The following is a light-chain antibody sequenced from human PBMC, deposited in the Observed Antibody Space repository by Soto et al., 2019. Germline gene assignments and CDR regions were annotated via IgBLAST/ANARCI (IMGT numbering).Light chain of an antibody. Sequence: ESVLTQSPGTLSLSPGEIATLSCSASQSVSSNYLAWYQQKPGQAPRLLIYAASSRATGIPDRFSGSGSGTDFTLTVSRLEPEDFAVYYCQQYGNSPAITFGQGTRLEIK. J-gene: IGKJ5*01. CDR3: QQYGNSPAIT. CDR2: AAS. V-gene: IGKV3-20*01. CDR1: QSVSSNY.